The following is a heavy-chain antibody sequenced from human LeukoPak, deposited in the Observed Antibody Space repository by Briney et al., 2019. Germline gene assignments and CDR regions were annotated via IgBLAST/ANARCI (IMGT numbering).Heavy chain of an antibody. V-gene: IGHV1-69*13. CDR3: ARSALGTVYYFDY. J-gene: IGHJ4*02. CDR2: IIPIFGTA. D-gene: IGHD3/OR15-3a*01. CDR1: GGTFSSYA. Sequence: GASVKVSCKASGGTFSSYAISWVRQAPGQGLEWMGGIIPIFGTANYAQKFQGRVTITADESTSTAYMELSSLRSEDTAVYYCARSALGTVYYFDYWGQGTLVTVSS.